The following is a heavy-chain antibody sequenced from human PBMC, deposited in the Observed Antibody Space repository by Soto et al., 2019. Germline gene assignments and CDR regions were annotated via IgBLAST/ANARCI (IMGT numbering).Heavy chain of an antibody. CDR1: GYTFTSYG. J-gene: IGHJ3*02. D-gene: IGHD3-3*01. V-gene: IGHV1-18*04. Sequence: ASVKASCKASGYTFTSYGISWVRQAPGQGLEWLGWISAYNGNTNYAQKLQGRVTMTTDTSTSTAYMELRSLRSDDTAVYYCARIRGLLRFLEWLCRGENAFDIWG. CDR2: ISAYNGNT. CDR3: ARIRGLLRFLEWLCRGENAFDI.